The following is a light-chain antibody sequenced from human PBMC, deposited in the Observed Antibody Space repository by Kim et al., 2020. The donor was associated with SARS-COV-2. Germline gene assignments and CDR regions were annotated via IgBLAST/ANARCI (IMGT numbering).Light chain of an antibody. CDR1: QSISSH. Sequence: DIQMTQSPSSLSASVGDRVTITCRTTQSISSHLNWYQQKPGRAPKLLISAASTLQGGGPSRFSGSGSETDFTLTISSLQPDGFATYFCQLSYVTPLGVGPGDKVDI. CDR3: QLSYVTPLG. CDR2: AAS. V-gene: IGKV1-39*01. J-gene: IGKJ3*01.